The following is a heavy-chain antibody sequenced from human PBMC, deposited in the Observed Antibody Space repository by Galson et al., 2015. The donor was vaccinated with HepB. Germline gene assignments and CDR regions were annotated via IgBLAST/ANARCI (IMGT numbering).Heavy chain of an antibody. J-gene: IGHJ4*02. CDR3: TRRYYYDSSEHTLDY. V-gene: IGHV3-49*03. CDR2: IRSKAYGGTT. D-gene: IGHD3-22*01. CDR1: GFTFGDYA. Sequence: SLRLSCAASGFTFGDYAMSWFRQAPGKGLEWVGFIRSKAYGGTTEYAASVKGRFTISRDDSKSIAYLQMNSLKTEDTAVYYCTRRYYYDSSEHTLDYWGLGTLVTVSS.